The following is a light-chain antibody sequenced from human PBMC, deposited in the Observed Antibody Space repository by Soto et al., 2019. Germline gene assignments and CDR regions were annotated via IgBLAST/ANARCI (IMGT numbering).Light chain of an antibody. CDR3: CSFAGSYTLYV. CDR2: DVS. Sequence: QSALTQPRSVSGSPGQSVTISCTGTSSDVGGYSYVSWFQQHPGKAPKLMIYDVSKRPSGVPDRFSGSKSGNTASLTISGLQAEDEADYYCCSFAGSYTLYVFGTGTNLTVL. J-gene: IGLJ1*01. CDR1: SSDVGGYSY. V-gene: IGLV2-11*01.